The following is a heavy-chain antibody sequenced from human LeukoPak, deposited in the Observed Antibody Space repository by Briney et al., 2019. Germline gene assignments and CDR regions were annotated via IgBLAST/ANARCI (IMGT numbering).Heavy chain of an antibody. J-gene: IGHJ4*02. CDR1: GYTLTDLS. CDR2: FDPEDGET. Sequence: GASVKVSCKVSGYTLTDLSMHWVRQAPGKGLEWMGGFDPEDGETIYAQKFQGRVTMTEDTSTDTAYMELSSLRSEDTAVFYCAAAPYNLNYPSAASVDYWGQGTLVTVSS. D-gene: IGHD1-7*01. CDR3: AAAPYNLNYPSAASVDY. V-gene: IGHV1-24*01.